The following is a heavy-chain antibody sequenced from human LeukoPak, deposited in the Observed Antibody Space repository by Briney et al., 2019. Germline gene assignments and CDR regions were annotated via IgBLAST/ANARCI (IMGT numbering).Heavy chain of an antibody. CDR2: IYPGDSDT. J-gene: IGHJ5*02. CDR1: GYSFTSYW. CDR3: ARHQIGYSGYDLNWFDP. Sequence: PGESLKISCKGSGYSFTSYWIGWVRQMPGKGLEWMGIIYPGDSDTRYSPSFQGQVTISADKSISTAYLQWSSLKASDTAMYYCARHQIGYSGYDLNWFDPWGQGTLVTVSS. D-gene: IGHD5-12*01. V-gene: IGHV5-51*01.